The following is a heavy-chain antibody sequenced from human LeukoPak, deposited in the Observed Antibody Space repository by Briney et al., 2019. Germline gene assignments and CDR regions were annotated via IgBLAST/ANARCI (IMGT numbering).Heavy chain of an antibody. CDR2: INPNSGGT. CDR1: GYSFTGYY. CDR3: ARQINKLGTTPSGY. D-gene: IGHD1-26*01. J-gene: IGHJ4*02. V-gene: IGHV1-2*02. Sequence: VSVKVSCTASGYSFTGYYMHWVRQAPGQGLEWMGWINPNSGGTNYAQKFQGRVTMTRDTSISTAYMELSRLTSDDTAVYYCARQINKLGTTPSGYWGQGTLVTVSS.